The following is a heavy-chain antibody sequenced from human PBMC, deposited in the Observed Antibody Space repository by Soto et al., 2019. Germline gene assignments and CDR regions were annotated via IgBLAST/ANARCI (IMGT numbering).Heavy chain of an antibody. D-gene: IGHD3-10*01. Sequence: QVQLVQSETEVKKPGASVKVSCKASGYIFTNYDITWVRQAPGQGLEWMGWVSGYTGNTKYEQKFQDRVTMTTDTSTSTVYMELRSLRSDDTAVYYGARFGSAPYYYYGVDVWGQGTTVFVSS. V-gene: IGHV1-18*01. CDR1: GYIFTNYD. CDR2: VSGYTGNT. CDR3: ARFGSAPYYYYGVDV. J-gene: IGHJ6*02.